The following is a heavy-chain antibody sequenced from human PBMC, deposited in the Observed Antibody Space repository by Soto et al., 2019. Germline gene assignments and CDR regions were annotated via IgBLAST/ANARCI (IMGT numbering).Heavy chain of an antibody. D-gene: IGHD2-15*01. Sequence: EVQLVESGGGLVQPGGSLKLSCAASGFTFSGSAMHWVRQASGKGLEWAGRIRSKANSYATAYAASVKGRFTISRDDSKSTAYLQMNSLKTEDTAVYYCTTRDLGYCSGGSCYVVDFDYWGQGTLVTVSS. CDR1: GFTFSGSA. J-gene: IGHJ4*02. V-gene: IGHV3-73*02. CDR3: TTRDLGYCSGGSCYVVDFDY. CDR2: IRSKANSYAT.